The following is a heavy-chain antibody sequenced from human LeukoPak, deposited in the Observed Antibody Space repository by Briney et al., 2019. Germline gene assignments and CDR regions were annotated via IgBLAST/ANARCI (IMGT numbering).Heavy chain of an antibody. D-gene: IGHD4-23*01. V-gene: IGHV4-31*03. CDR2: FYYSGST. J-gene: IGHJ3*02. Sequence: SGTLSLTCTVSGGSFSRGGYYWGWIRQHPGQGLEWIVYFYYSGSTYYNPSLKSRFTISVDTSKNQFSLKLSSVTAADTAVYYCARFYGGNSGMLPRATFDIWGQGTMVTVSS. CDR3: ARFYGGNSGMLPRATFDI. CDR1: GGSFSRGGYY.